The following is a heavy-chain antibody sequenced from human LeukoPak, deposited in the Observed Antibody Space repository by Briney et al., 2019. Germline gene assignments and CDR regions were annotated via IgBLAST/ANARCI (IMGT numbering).Heavy chain of an antibody. J-gene: IGHJ4*02. CDR1: GGSINSGSYY. CDR3: ARGYSGSYPGLFDY. V-gene: IGHV4-61*02. D-gene: IGHD1-26*01. CDR2: IYTSGST. Sequence: TPSQTLSLTCTVSGGSINSGSYYWSWIRQPAGKGLEWIGRIYTSGSTNYNPSLKSRVTISVDTSKNQFSLKLSSVTAADTAVYYCARGYSGSYPGLFDYWGQGTLVTVSS.